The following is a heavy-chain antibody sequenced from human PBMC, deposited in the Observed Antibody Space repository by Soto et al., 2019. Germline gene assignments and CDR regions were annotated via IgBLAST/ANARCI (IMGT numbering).Heavy chain of an antibody. J-gene: IGHJ3*02. CDR3: AKDRETIFGVVIKVGDAFDI. V-gene: IGHV3-30*18. Sequence: GGSLRLSCAASGFTFSSYGMHWVRQAPGKGLEWVAVISYDGSNKYYADSVKGRFTISRDNSKNTLYLQMNSLRAEDTAVYYCAKDRETIFGVVIKVGDAFDIWGQGTMVTVSS. D-gene: IGHD3-3*01. CDR2: ISYDGSNK. CDR1: GFTFSSYG.